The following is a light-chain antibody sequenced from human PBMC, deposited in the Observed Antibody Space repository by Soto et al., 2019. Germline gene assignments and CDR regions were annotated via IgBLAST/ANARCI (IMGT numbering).Light chain of an antibody. CDR3: QSYDSSPWV. J-gene: IGLJ3*02. CDR1: SGSIASNY. Sequence: NFMLTQPHSVSESPGKTVTISCTRSSGSIASNYAQWYQQRPGSAPTTVIYEDNQRPSGVPDRFSGSIDSSSNSASLTISGLKTEDEADYYCQSYDSSPWVFGGGTKLTVL. CDR2: EDN. V-gene: IGLV6-57*03.